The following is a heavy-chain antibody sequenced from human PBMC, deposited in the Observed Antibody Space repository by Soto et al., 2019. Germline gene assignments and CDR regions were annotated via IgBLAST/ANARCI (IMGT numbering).Heavy chain of an antibody. V-gene: IGHV1-46*01. Sequence: ASVKVSCKASGYTFTSYGISWVRQAPGQGLEWMGIFNPTSGSTNYAQKFQGRVTLTMDTSTRTVYMELNSLRAEDTAVYYCAKDMSPYSSSWYVRYYYYGMDVWGQGTTVTVSS. CDR1: GYTFTSYG. CDR3: AKDMSPYSSSWYVRYYYYGMDV. CDR2: FNPTSGST. D-gene: IGHD6-13*01. J-gene: IGHJ6*02.